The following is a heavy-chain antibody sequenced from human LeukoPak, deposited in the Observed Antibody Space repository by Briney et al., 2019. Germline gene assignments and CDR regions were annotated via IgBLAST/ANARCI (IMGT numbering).Heavy chain of an antibody. CDR3: ARVVRYSSGPLTDLLPYYLDY. CDR1: GYTFTSYA. CDR2: INAGNGNT. D-gene: IGHD6-19*01. J-gene: IGHJ4*02. Sequence: ASVKVSCKASGYTFTSYAMHWVRQAPGQRLEWMGWINAGNGNTKYSQEFQGRVTITRDTSASAVYMELSSLRSDDMAVYYCARVVRYSSGPLTDLLPYYLDYWGQGTLVTVSS. V-gene: IGHV1-3*03.